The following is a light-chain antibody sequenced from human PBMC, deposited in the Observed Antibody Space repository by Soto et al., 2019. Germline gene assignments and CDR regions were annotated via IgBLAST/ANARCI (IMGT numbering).Light chain of an antibody. Sequence: DIVMTQSPDSLAVSLGERATINCKSSQSVLYSSNNKNYLAWYQQKPGQPPKLLIYWASTRESGVPARFIGSGSGTDFTLTISSLQAEEGAVDYCQEYCSTPSTFGQGTKVEI. CDR1: QSVLYSSNNKNY. CDR3: QEYCSTPST. CDR2: WAS. V-gene: IGKV4-1*01. J-gene: IGKJ1*01.